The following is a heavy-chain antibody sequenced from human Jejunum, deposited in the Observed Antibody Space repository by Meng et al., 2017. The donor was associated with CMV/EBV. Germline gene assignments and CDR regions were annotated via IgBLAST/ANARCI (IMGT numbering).Heavy chain of an antibody. V-gene: IGHV3-43*01. Sequence: YIMHWVRQALGKPLEWVSRIGWDGADTFHADSVKGRFSITRDNSENSLYLEMNRLTTEDTALYFCARGGGTGTFGFFYYGVDVWGQGTTVTVSS. D-gene: IGHD3-16*01. CDR3: ARGGGTGTFGFFYYGVDV. CDR1: YI. CDR2: IGWDGADT. J-gene: IGHJ6*02.